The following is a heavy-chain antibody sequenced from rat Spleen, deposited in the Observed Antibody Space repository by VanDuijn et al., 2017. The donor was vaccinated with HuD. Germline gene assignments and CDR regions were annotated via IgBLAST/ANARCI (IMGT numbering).Heavy chain of an antibody. CDR1: GFTFTNYY. Sequence: EVQLVESGGGLVQPGRSMKLSCAASGFTFTNYYMAWVRQAPTKGLEWVASISYDGRRTYYRDSVKGRFTISRENAKSTLYLQMDSLRSEDTATYYCASRTANWFAYWGQGTLVTVSS. V-gene: IGHV5-25*01. D-gene: IGHD5-1*01. CDR3: ASRTANWFAY. CDR2: ISYDGRRT. J-gene: IGHJ3*01.